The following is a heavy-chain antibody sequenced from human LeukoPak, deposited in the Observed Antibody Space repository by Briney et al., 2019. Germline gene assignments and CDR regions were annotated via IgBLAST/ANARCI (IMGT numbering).Heavy chain of an antibody. J-gene: IGHJ3*02. CDR3: ARFSARGWGWGTDAFDI. V-gene: IGHV3-48*04. CDR1: GFTFSNYG. CDR2: ISSSGSTI. D-gene: IGHD7-27*01. Sequence: GGSLRLSCAASGFTFSNYGMNWVRQAPGKGLEWVSYISSSGSTIYYADSVKGRFTISRDNAKNSLYLQMNSLRAEDTAVYYCARFSARGWGWGTDAFDIWGQGTMVTVSS.